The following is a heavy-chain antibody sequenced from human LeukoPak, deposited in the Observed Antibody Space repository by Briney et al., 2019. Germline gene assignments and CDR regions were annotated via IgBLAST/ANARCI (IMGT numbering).Heavy chain of an antibody. V-gene: IGHV4-59*01. CDR2: IYYSGST. Sequence: SETLSLTCSVSGGSISRYYWSWIRQPPGKGLEYIGYIYYSGSTNYNPSLESRVTISVDTSKNQFSLKLSSVTAADTAVYYCARALGGDCYGRWGQGTLVTVSS. CDR1: GGSISRYY. D-gene: IGHD2-21*02. CDR3: ARALGGDCYGR. J-gene: IGHJ4*02.